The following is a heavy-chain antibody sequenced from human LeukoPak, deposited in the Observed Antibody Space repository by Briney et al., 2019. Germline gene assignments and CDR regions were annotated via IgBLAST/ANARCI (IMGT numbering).Heavy chain of an antibody. CDR2: IKQDGSEK. Sequence: GGSLRPSCAASGFTFSSYWMSWVRQAPGKGLEWVANIKQDGSEKYYVDSVKGRFTISRDNAKNSLYLQMNSLRAEDTAVYYCARDRNYYGSGSYYYWGQGTLVTVSS. CDR1: GFTFSSYW. V-gene: IGHV3-7*01. CDR3: ARDRNYYGSGSYYY. D-gene: IGHD3-10*01. J-gene: IGHJ4*02.